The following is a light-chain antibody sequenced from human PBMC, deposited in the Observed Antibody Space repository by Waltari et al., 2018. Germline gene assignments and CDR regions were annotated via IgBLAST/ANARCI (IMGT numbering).Light chain of an antibody. CDR1: QSVSSSD. Sequence: EIVLTQSPGTLSLSPGERATFSCRASQSVSSSDLAWYQQRPGQAPRLLICGASSRATAVPDRFSGSGSGTDFTLTISRLEPEDLAVYYCQQYGSSPITFGQGTRLEIK. V-gene: IGKV3-20*01. J-gene: IGKJ5*01. CDR2: GAS. CDR3: QQYGSSPIT.